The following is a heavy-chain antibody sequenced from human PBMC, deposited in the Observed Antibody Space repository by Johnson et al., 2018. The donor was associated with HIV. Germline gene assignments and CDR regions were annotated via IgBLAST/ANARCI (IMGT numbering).Heavy chain of an antibody. J-gene: IGHJ3*02. CDR3: ARVLLGATYSGSYYGAFDI. Sequence: VHLVESGGGLVQPGGSLRLSCAASGFTFSSYAMSWVRQAPGKGLEWVSAISGSGGSTYYADSVKGRFTISRDNSKNTLYLQMNSLRAEDTAVYYCARVLLGATYSGSYYGAFDIWGQGTMVTVSS. CDR1: GFTFSSYA. D-gene: IGHD1-26*01. V-gene: IGHV3-23*04. CDR2: ISGSGGST.